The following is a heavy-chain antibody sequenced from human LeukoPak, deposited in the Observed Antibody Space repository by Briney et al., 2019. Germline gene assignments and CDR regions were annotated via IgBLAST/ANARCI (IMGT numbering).Heavy chain of an antibody. V-gene: IGHV3-23*01. J-gene: IGHJ5*02. CDR1: GFTFSSYA. D-gene: IGHD5-18*01. CDR2: ISGSGGST. CDR3: AKARGYSYGRPGNWFDP. Sequence: PGGSLRLSCAASGFTFSSYAMSWVRQAPGKGLEWVSAISGSGGSTYYADSVKGRFTISRDNSKNTLYLQMNSLRAEDTAVYYCAKARGYSYGRPGNWFDPWGQGTLVTVSS.